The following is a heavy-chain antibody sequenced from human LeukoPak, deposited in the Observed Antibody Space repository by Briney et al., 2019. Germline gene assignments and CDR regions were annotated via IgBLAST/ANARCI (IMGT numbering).Heavy chain of an antibody. CDR2: IYPDDSNT. CDR3: ARHLRYFDWLDAFDI. D-gene: IGHD3-9*01. J-gene: IGHJ3*02. CDR1: GYNFPIYW. Sequence: GESLKISCQGSGYNFPIYWIGWVRQMPGQGLEWMGIIYPDDSNTIYGPSFQGQVTISADKSINTAYLEWSSLKASDTAIYYCARHLRYFDWLDAFDIWGQGTMVTVSS. V-gene: IGHV5-51*01.